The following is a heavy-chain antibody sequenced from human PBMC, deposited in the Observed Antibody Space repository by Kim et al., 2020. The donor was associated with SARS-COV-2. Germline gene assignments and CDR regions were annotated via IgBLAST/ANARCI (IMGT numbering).Heavy chain of an antibody. CDR3: ARGGSYGHWYFDL. CDR2: IYHSGST. J-gene: IGHJ2*01. D-gene: IGHD5-18*01. V-gene: IGHV4-4*02. CDR1: GGSISSSNW. Sequence: SETLSLTCAVSGGSISSSNWWSWVRQPPGKGLEWIGEIYHSGSTNYNPSLKSRVTISVDKSKNQFSLKLSSVTAADTAVYYCARGGSYGHWYFDLWGRGTLVTVSS.